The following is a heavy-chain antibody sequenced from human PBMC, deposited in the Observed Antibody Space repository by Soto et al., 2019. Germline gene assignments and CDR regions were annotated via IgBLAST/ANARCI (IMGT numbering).Heavy chain of an antibody. V-gene: IGHV3-30-3*01. CDR2: ISYDGSNK. CDR3: ARGPPY. Sequence: VGSLRLSCAASGFTFSSYAMHWVRQAPGKGLEWVAVISYDGSNKYYADSVKGRFTISRDNSKNTLYLQMNSLRAEDTAVYYCARGPPYWGQGTLVTVSS. CDR1: GFTFSSYA. J-gene: IGHJ4*02.